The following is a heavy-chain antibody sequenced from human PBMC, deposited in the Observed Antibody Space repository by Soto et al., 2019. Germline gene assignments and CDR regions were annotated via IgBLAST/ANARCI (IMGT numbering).Heavy chain of an antibody. D-gene: IGHD3-9*01. CDR1: GYTFSNFG. CDR3: TRDAKYYDILTGYFVNDY. Sequence: QVQLVQSGAEVKKPGASVKVSCKASGYTFSNFGISWVRQAPGQGLEWLGWISTDNGNTKYAQSLQGRVTVTTDTATTTAYMELRSLRSDATAVYYCTRDAKYYDILTGYFVNDYWGQGTLVTVSS. V-gene: IGHV1-18*01. CDR2: ISTDNGNT. J-gene: IGHJ4*02.